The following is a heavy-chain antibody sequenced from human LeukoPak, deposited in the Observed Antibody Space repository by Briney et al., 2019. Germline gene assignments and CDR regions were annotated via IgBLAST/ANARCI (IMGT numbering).Heavy chain of an antibody. Sequence: PGGSLRLSCAASGFTFSDHYIDWVRQAPGKGLEWVGRSRNKANGYTTEYAASVKGRFTISRDDSKTSLYLQMHSLRAEDTAVYYCAREGVNNGKDYWGQGTLVTVSS. CDR1: GFTFSDHY. V-gene: IGHV3-72*01. CDR3: AREGVNNGKDY. J-gene: IGHJ4*02. D-gene: IGHD1-14*01. CDR2: SRNKANGYTT.